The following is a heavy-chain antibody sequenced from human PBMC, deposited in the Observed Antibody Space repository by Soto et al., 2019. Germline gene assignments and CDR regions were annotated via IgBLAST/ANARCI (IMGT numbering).Heavy chain of an antibody. CDR2: IYWDNDR. CDR3: AHRRGGYNWDDGDFDY. D-gene: IGHD1-20*01. CDR1: GFRLSTSGMG. Sequence: HTEALTQSVSFAGFRLSTSGMGVGWIRQPPGEALESLAIIYWDNDRRYNPSLRSRLAITKDTSKNQVVLTMTSVDPVDTATYYCAHRRGGYNWDDGDFDYWGPGILVTVSS. V-gene: IGHV2-5*02. J-gene: IGHJ4*02.